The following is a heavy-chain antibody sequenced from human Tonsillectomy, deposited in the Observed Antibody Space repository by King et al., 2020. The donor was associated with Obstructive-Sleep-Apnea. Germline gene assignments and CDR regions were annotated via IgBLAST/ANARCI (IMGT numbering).Heavy chain of an antibody. Sequence: QLVQSGGGLVQPGRSLRLSCAASGFTFDDYAMHWVRQAPGKGLEWVSGISWNSYSIDYADSVKGRFTISRDNAKNSLYLQMNRLRAEDTASYYCARDNHGLDVWGQGTTVTVSS. J-gene: IGHJ6*02. V-gene: IGHV3-9*01. CDR3: ARDNHGLDV. CDR2: ISWNSYSI. CDR1: GFTFDDYA.